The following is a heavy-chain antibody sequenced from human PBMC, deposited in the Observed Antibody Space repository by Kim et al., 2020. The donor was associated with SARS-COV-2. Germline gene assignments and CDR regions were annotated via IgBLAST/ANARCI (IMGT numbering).Heavy chain of an antibody. Sequence: RFTISRDNAKNSLYLQMNSLRDEDTAVYYCARDGYCSGGSCWFPYYFDYWGQGTLVTVSS. CDR3: ARDGYCSGGSCWFPYYFDY. D-gene: IGHD2-15*01. V-gene: IGHV3-48*02. J-gene: IGHJ4*02.